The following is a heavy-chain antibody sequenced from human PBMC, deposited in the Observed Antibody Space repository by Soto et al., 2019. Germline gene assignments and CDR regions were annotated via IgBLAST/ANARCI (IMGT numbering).Heavy chain of an antibody. D-gene: IGHD4-4*01. CDR2: ISGSGGST. Sequence: EVQLLESGGGLVQPGGSLILSCASSGFTISSYAMSWVRQARGKGLEWVSAISGSGGSTYYADAAKGRFTISRDNSKNTLYLQMNSLRAEDTAVYYCAKGKYSNYYYYYFDVWGKGTTVTVSS. J-gene: IGHJ6*03. CDR3: AKGKYSNYYYYYFDV. CDR1: GFTISSYA. V-gene: IGHV3-23*01.